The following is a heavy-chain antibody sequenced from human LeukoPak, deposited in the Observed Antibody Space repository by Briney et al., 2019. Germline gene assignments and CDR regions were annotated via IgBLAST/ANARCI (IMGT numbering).Heavy chain of an antibody. V-gene: IGHV4-34*01. CDR2: INHSGST. Sequence: PSETLSLTCAVYGGSFSGYYWSWIRQPPGKGLEWIGEINHSGSTNYNSSLKSRVTISVDTSKNQFSLKLSSVTAADTAVYYCASQSYGTSVAYWGQGTLVTVSS. CDR1: GGSFSGYY. D-gene: IGHD2-2*01. J-gene: IGHJ4*02. CDR3: ASQSYGTSVAY.